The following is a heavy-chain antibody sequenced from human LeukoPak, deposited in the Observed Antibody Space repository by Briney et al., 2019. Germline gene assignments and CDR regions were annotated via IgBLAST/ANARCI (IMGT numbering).Heavy chain of an antibody. CDR1: GFTFSSYA. V-gene: IGHV3-23*01. Sequence: GGSQRLSCAASGFTFSSYAMSWVRQAPGEGLEWVSAISGSGGSTYYADSVKGRFTISRDNSKNTLYLQMNSLRAEDTAVYYCAKDRQGVRGVATIFWGQGTLVTVSS. CDR3: AKDRQGVRGVATIF. CDR2: ISGSGGST. D-gene: IGHD5-12*01. J-gene: IGHJ4*02.